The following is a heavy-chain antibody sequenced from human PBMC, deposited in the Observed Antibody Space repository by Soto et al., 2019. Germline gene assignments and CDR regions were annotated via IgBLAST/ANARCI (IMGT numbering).Heavy chain of an antibody. Sequence: PSETLSLTCTVSGFSMCGGRYYWCWILHPPGKGLEWIGSFYYGGNTYYNPSLKSRVSISVDTSENYSLRLTSVTAADTAVYYCVASVDWGSGELGITYYFDQWGRGTLVTVAS. J-gene: IGHJ4*02. V-gene: IGHV4-39*01. D-gene: IGHD3-16*01. CDR2: FYYGGNT. CDR1: GFSMCGGRYY. CDR3: VASVDWGSGELGITYYFDQ.